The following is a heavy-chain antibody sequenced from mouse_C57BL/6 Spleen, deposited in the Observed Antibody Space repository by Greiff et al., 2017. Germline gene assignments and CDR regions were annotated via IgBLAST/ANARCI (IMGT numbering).Heavy chain of an antibody. Sequence: DVQLVESGGGLVKPGGSLKLSCAASGFTFSSYTMSWVRQTPEKRLEWVATISGGGGNTYYPDSVKGRFTISRDNAKNTLYLQMSSLRSEDTALYYCARRTTVPFAYWGQGTLVTVSA. CDR3: ARRTTVPFAY. CDR1: GFTFSSYT. CDR2: ISGGGGNT. D-gene: IGHD1-1*01. J-gene: IGHJ3*01. V-gene: IGHV5-9*01.